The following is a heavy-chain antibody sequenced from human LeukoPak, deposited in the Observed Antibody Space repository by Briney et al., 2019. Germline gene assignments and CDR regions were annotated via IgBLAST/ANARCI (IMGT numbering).Heavy chain of an antibody. CDR1: GYTFTSYY. CDR2: INPSGGST. D-gene: IGHD3-10*01. V-gene: IGHV1-46*01. CDR3: ARESRRGFGELLFVFDY. Sequence: RASVKVSCKASGYTFTSYYMHWVRQAPGQGLEWMGIINPSGGSTSYAQKFQGRVTMTRGTSTSTVYMELSSLRSEDTAVYYCARESRRGFGELLFVFDYWGQGTLVTVSS. J-gene: IGHJ4*02.